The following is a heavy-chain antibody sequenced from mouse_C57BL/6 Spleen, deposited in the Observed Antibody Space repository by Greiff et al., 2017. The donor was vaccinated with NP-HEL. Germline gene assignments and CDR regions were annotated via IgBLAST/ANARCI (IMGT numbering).Heavy chain of an antibody. Sequence: EVQRVESGGGLVKPGGSLKLSCAASGFTFSDYGMHWVRQAPEKGLEWVAYISSGSSTIYSADTVKGRFTISRDNAKNTLFLQMTSLRSEDTAMYYCAREGYGTRAMDYWGQGTSVTVSS. V-gene: IGHV5-17*01. J-gene: IGHJ4*01. CDR2: ISSGSSTI. CDR1: GFTFSDYG. D-gene: IGHD1-1*01. CDR3: AREGYGTRAMDY.